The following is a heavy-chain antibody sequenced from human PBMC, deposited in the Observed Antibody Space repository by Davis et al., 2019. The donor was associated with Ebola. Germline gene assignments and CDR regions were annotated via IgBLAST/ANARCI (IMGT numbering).Heavy chain of an antibody. CDR1: GGSISSYY. CDR3: ASQINGSSVPY. J-gene: IGHJ4*02. CDR2: IHDSGRT. V-gene: IGHV4-59*01. D-gene: IGHD1-26*01. Sequence: SETLSLTCTVSGGSISSYYWSWIRQPPGKGLEWIAYIHDSGRTNYNPSLKSRVTISVDTSKNQFSLKLSSVTTADTAVYYCASQINGSSVPYWGQGTLVTVSS.